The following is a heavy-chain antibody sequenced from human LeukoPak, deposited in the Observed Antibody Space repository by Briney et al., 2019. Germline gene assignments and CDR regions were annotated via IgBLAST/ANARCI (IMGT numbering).Heavy chain of an antibody. Sequence: GGSLRLSCEGSAFIFSGHWMNWVRQTPGKGLEWVASIKEDGSERQYVDSVKGRFSISRDNTKGSLFLQLNSLRAEDTAVYYCARGNPMYYYGSGSDYYYYYYGMDVWGQGTTVTVSS. CDR1: AFIFSGHW. CDR3: ARGNPMYYYGSGSDYYYYYYGMDV. V-gene: IGHV3-7*03. CDR2: IKEDGSER. J-gene: IGHJ6*02. D-gene: IGHD3-10*01.